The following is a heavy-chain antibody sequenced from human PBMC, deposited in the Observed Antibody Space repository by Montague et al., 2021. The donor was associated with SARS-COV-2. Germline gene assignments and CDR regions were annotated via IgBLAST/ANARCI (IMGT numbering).Heavy chain of an antibody. Sequence: SLRLSCAGSGFTFSSYTLNWVRQAPGKGLEWVSSITSRSSDPFYSDSVKVRFTISRDNAKNSLYLQMNSLRAEDTAVYYCAREKGIAVAGTDYWGQGTLLTVSS. CDR1: GFTFSSYT. CDR2: ITSRSSDP. CDR3: AREKGIAVAGTDY. V-gene: IGHV3-21*01. D-gene: IGHD6-19*01. J-gene: IGHJ4*02.